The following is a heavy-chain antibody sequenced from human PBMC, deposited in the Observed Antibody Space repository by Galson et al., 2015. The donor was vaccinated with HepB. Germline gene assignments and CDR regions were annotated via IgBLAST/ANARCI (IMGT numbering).Heavy chain of an antibody. V-gene: IGHV4-59*01. CDR1: GGSISSYY. CDR3: ARDGAATIGGYYYYGMDV. CDR2: IYYSGST. J-gene: IGHJ6*02. Sequence: SETLSLTCTVSGGSISSYYWSWIRQPPGKGLEWIGYIYYSGSTNYNPSLKSRVTISVDTSKNQFSLKLSSVTAADTAVYYCARDGAATIGGYYYYGMDVWGQGTTVTVSS. D-gene: IGHD5-24*01.